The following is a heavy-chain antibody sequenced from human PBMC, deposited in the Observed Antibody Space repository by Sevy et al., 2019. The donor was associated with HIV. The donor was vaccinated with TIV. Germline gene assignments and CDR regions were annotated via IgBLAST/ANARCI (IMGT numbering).Heavy chain of an antibody. CDR1: GGSVNSGSYY. CDR3: AREINYYDSSAYLYYFDY. Sequence: SETLSLTCTVSGGSVNSGSYYWSWIWQPPGKGLEWIGYIYYSGNTNYNPSLKSRVTISVDTSKNQFSLKLSSVTAADTAVYYCAREINYYDSSAYLYYFDYWGQGTLVTVSS. V-gene: IGHV4-61*01. CDR2: IYYSGNT. D-gene: IGHD3-22*01. J-gene: IGHJ4*02.